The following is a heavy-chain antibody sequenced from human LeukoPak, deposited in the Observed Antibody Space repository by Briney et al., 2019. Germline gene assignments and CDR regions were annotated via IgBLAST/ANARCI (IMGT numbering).Heavy chain of an antibody. J-gene: IGHJ4*02. CDR1: GYSFTNYW. CDR2: IFPGDSDT. CDR3: VRLVTNHQYYFDY. D-gene: IGHD1-14*01. Sequence: GESLKISCKGSGYSFTNYWLGWVRLMPGKGLESMGIIFPGDSDTRYSPSFQGQVTISADKSISTAYLQWSRLKASDTAVYYCVRLVTNHQYYFDYWGQGTLVTVSS. V-gene: IGHV5-51*01.